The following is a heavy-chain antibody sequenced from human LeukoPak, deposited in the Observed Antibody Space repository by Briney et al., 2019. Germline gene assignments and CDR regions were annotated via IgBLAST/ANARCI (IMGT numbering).Heavy chain of an antibody. CDR2: INPSGGST. Sequence: GASVKVSCKASGYTFTSYYMHWVRQAPGQGLEWMGIINPSGGSTSYAQKFQGRVTMTRDTSTSTVYMELSSLRSEDTAVYYCAREHSSGWFYYYGMDVWGQGTTVTVSS. CDR3: AREHSSGWFYYYGMDV. D-gene: IGHD6-19*01. CDR1: GYTFTSYY. V-gene: IGHV1-46*01. J-gene: IGHJ6*02.